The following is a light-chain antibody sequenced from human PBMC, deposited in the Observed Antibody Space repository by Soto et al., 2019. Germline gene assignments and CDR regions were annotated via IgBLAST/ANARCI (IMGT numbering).Light chain of an antibody. CDR1: QTISSS. V-gene: IGKV1-39*01. J-gene: IGKJ2*01. Sequence: DIQMTQSPSSLSASVGDRVTITCRASQTISSSLDWYQQKPGKAPDLLIYAASNLQSGVPSRFSGSGSGSDFTLTISCLQPEDFVTYYCQQSYSSPQMYTFGQGTRLEIK. CDR2: AAS. CDR3: QQSYSSPQMYT.